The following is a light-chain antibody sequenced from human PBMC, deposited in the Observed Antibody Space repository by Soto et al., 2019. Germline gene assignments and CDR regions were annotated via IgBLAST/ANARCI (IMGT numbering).Light chain of an antibody. CDR1: QSVSSSY. V-gene: IGKV3-20*01. Sequence: EIVLTLSPGTLSLSPGERATLSCRASQSVSSSYLAWYQQKPGQAPRLLIYGASSRAAGIPDRFSGSGSGTDFTLTISRLEPEDFAVYYCRQYGSSPLTFGGGTKV. CDR3: RQYGSSPLT. CDR2: GAS. J-gene: IGKJ4*01.